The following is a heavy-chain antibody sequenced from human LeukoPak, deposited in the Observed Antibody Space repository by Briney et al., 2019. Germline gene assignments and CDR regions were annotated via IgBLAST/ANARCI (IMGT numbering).Heavy chain of an antibody. CDR3: ARGRPDPQNSDYWDY. D-gene: IGHD3-22*01. V-gene: IGHV4-59*13. J-gene: IGHJ4*02. CDR2: IHYTGRT. Sequence: SETLSLTCTISRGSISTYYWGWIRQTPGTTLEWIGNIHYTGRTRYNPSLESRVTMSLDTPKNEFSLRLTSMTAADSAVYYCARGRPDPQNSDYWDYWGQGILVTVSS. CDR1: RGSISTYY.